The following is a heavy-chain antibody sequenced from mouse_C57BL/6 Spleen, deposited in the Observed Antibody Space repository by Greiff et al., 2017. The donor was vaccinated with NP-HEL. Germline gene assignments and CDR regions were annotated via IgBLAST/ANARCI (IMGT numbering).Heavy chain of an antibody. CDR3: ARGAFMDY. V-gene: IGHV1-82*01. Sequence: VKLMESGPELVKPGASVKISCKASGYAFSSSWMNWVKQRPGKGLEWIGRIYPGDGDTNYNGKFKGKATLTADKSSSTAYMQLSSLTSEDSAVYFCARGAFMDYWGQGTSVTVSS. CDR1: GYAFSSSW. CDR2: IYPGDGDT. J-gene: IGHJ4*01.